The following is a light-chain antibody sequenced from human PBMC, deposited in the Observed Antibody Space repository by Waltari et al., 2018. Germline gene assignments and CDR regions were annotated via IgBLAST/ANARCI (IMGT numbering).Light chain of an antibody. J-gene: IGLJ2*01. V-gene: IGLV1-40*01. CDR3: QSYDSGLSGSV. CDR1: SANIGAGYD. Sequence: QSVLTQPPSVSGAPGQRVTISCTGSSANIGAGYDAHWYQQLPGTAPKPLIYGNSNRPSWVPGLVSGAKSGTSASVAITGLQAGDESDYCCQSYDSGLSGSVFGGGSKLTVL. CDR2: GNS.